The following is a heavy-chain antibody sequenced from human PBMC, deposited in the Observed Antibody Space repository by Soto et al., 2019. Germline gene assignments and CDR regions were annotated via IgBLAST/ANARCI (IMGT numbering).Heavy chain of an antibody. D-gene: IGHD2-15*01. CDR1: GFTFSSYA. Sequence: QVQLVESGGGVVQPGRSLRLSCAASGFTFSSYAMHWVRQAPGKGLEWVAVISYDGSNKYYADSVKGRFTISRDNSKNTLYLQMNSLRAEDTAVYYCARDCSGGSCQVGDYYYYYGMDVWGQGTTVTVSS. CDR3: ARDCSGGSCQVGDYYYYYGMDV. J-gene: IGHJ6*02. V-gene: IGHV3-30-3*01. CDR2: ISYDGSNK.